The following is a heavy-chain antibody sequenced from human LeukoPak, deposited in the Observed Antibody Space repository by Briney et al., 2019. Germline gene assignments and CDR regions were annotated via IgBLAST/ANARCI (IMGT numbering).Heavy chain of an antibody. CDR3: AREARYGGYLDY. J-gene: IGHJ4*02. CDR2: IYYSGST. V-gene: IGHV4-59*01. D-gene: IGHD5-12*01. Sequence: GSLRLSCAASGFAFSSYAMSWIRQPPGKGLEWIGYIYYSGSTNYNPSLKSRVTISVDTSKNQFSLKLSSVTAADTAVYYCAREARYGGYLDYWGQGTLVTVSS. CDR1: GFAFSSYA.